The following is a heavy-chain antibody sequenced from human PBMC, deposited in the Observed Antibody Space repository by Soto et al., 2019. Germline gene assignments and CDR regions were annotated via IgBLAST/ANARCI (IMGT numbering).Heavy chain of an antibody. D-gene: IGHD6-13*01. CDR3: ARDFPGYSSSHHFDY. Sequence: SETLSLTCTVSGGSVSSGSYYWSWIRQPPGKGLEWIGYIYYSGSTNYNPSLKSRVTISVDTSKNQFSLKLSSVTAADTAVYYCARDFPGYSSSHHFDYWGQGTLVTVSS. J-gene: IGHJ4*02. V-gene: IGHV4-61*01. CDR2: IYYSGST. CDR1: GGSVSSGSYY.